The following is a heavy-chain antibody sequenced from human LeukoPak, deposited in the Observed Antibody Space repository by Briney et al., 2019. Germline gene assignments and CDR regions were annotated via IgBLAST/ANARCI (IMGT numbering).Heavy chain of an antibody. V-gene: IGHV4-31*03. D-gene: IGHD3-3*01. CDR2: IYYSGST. Sequence: SETLSLTCTVSGGSISSGGYYWSWIRQHPGKGLGWIGYIYYSGSTYYNPSLKSRVTISVDTSKNQFSLKLSSVAAADTAVYYCARDFGDGATAFDYWGQGTLVTVSS. CDR1: GGSISSGGYY. CDR3: ARDFGDGATAFDY. J-gene: IGHJ4*02.